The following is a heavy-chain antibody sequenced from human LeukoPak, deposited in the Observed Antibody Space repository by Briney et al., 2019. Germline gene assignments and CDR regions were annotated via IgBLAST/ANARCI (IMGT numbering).Heavy chain of an antibody. V-gene: IGHV4-31*03. CDR2: IYYSGST. CDR1: GGSISSGGYY. D-gene: IGHD3-22*01. Sequence: PSETLSLTCTVSGGSISSGGYYWSWIRQHPGKGLEWIGYIYYSGSTYYNPSLKSRVTISVDTSKNQFSLKLSSVTAADTAVYYCARDSAVEYYDSSGYRVPGLQHWGQGTLVTVSS. J-gene: IGHJ1*01. CDR3: ARDSAVEYYDSSGYRVPGLQH.